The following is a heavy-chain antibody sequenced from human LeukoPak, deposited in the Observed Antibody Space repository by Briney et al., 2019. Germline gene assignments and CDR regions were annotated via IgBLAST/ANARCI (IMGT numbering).Heavy chain of an antibody. J-gene: IGHJ6*02. Sequence: ASVKVSCKASGYTFTSYGISWVRQAPGQGLEWMGWISAYNGNTNYAQKLQGRVTMTTDTSTSTAYMELRSLRSDDTAVYYCARDWSGSGWTYYYYGMDVWGQGTTVTVSS. CDR3: ARDWSGSGWTYYYYGMDV. CDR2: ISAYNGNT. V-gene: IGHV1-18*01. CDR1: GYTFTSYG. D-gene: IGHD6-19*01.